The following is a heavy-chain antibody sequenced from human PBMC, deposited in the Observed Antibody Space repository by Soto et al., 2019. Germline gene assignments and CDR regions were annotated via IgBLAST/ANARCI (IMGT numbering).Heavy chain of an antibody. D-gene: IGHD2-2*01. Sequence: GGSLRLSCAASGFTFSNAWMSWVRQAPGKGLEWVGRIKSKTDGGTTDYAAPVKGRFTISRDDSKNTLYLQMNSLKTEDTAVYYCTTTPTFIVVVPAAMQWIGSRDVRGQGTTVTVSS. V-gene: IGHV3-15*01. J-gene: IGHJ6*02. CDR2: IKSKTDGGTT. CDR3: TTTPTFIVVVPAAMQWIGSRDV. CDR1: GFTFSNAW.